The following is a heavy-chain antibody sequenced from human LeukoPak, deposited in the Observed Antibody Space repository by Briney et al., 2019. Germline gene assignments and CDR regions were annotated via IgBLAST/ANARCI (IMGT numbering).Heavy chain of an antibody. J-gene: IGHJ4*02. CDR3: ARGGGDY. CDR1: GGSFSGYY. V-gene: IGHV4-34*01. D-gene: IGHD3-16*01. CDR2: INHSGST. Sequence: PSETLSLTCAVYGGSFSGYYWSWIRQPPGKGLEWIGEINHSGSTTYNTSLKSRVTISVDPSKNQTSLKPSSVTSADTAEYYCARGGGDYWGQGTLVTVSS.